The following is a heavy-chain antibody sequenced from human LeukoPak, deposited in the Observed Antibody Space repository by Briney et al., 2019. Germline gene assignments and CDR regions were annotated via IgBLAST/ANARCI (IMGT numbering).Heavy chain of an antibody. CDR1: GFTFSSYA. CDR3: ARGPY. Sequence: GGSLRLSCAASGFTFSSYAMSWVRQAPGKGLEWVANIKQDGSERYYVDSVKGRFTISRDNAKNSLYLQMNSLRAEDTAVYYCARGPYWGQGTLVTVSS. V-gene: IGHV3-7*01. J-gene: IGHJ4*02. CDR2: IKQDGSER.